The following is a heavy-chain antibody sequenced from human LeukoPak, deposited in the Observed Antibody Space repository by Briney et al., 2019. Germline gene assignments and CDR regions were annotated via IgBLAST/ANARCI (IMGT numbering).Heavy chain of an antibody. Sequence: GGSLRLSRAASGFTFSTYSMHWVRQAPGKGLEWVAFISYDGTNKNYADSVKGRFTISGDNSKNTLYLQMNSLNTEDTAVYYCARGRVKMTTTTAYYGMDVWGQGTTVTVSS. D-gene: IGHD5-24*01. CDR1: GFTFSTYS. CDR2: ISYDGTNK. J-gene: IGHJ6*02. V-gene: IGHV3-30-3*01. CDR3: ARGRVKMTTTTAYYGMDV.